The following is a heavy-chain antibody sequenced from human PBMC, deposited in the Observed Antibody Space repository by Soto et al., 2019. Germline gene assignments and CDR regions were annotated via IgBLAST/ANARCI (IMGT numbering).Heavy chain of an antibody. Sequence: SETLSLTCAVSGASISTEGYTWSWIRQPPGKGLEWIGYIYPSGASNYNPSLRSRVTISLDASRNRFSLSVGSVTAADTAVYYCARATFGTVLHLEVWGQGTTVTDSS. CDR3: ARATFGTVLHLEV. J-gene: IGHJ6*02. CDR1: GASISTEGYT. CDR2: IYPSGAS. V-gene: IGHV4-30-2*01. D-gene: IGHD3-3*01.